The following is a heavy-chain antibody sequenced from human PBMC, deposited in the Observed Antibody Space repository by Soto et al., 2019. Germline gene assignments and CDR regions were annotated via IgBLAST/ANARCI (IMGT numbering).Heavy chain of an antibody. D-gene: IGHD1-1*01. CDR3: ARHYPIGNNWNYFDY. V-gene: IGHV4-59*08. Sequence: SETLSLTCTVSDGSISTYYWGWIRQPPGKGLEWTGYFFYTGSTNYNPSLKSRVTISGDTSKNHFSLKLSSVTAADTAVYYCARHYPIGNNWNYFDYWGQGTLVTVSS. CDR2: FFYTGST. J-gene: IGHJ4*02. CDR1: DGSISTYY.